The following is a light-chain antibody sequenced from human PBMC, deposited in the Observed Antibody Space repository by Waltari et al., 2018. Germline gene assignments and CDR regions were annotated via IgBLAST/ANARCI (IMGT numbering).Light chain of an antibody. CDR3: HSYDSSPFWV. CDR1: SGSIATDY. V-gene: IGLV6-57*03. J-gene: IGLJ3*02. CDR2: EDD. Sequence: NFLLTQPHSVSESPGKTVTISCTRSSGSIATDYVHWYPQRPGSAPTTVIYEDDQRPSGVPDRFSGSIDSSSNSASLTISGLKTEDEADYYCHSYDSSPFWVFGGGTKLTVL.